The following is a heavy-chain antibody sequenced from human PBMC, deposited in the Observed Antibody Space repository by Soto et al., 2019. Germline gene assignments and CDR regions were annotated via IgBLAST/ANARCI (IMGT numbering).Heavy chain of an antibody. CDR2: VSHIGST. V-gene: IGHV4-39*01. CDR1: GGSISNRRYL. Sequence: SETLSLTCSVSGGSISNRRYLWGWVRQPPGKGLQWIGSVSHIGSTNYNPSLKSRLTISVGTSKTQSSLRLDSVTAADTAVYYCSRIAVSGPRTGFDYWGQGILVPVSS. D-gene: IGHD6-19*01. CDR3: SRIAVSGPRTGFDY. J-gene: IGHJ4*02.